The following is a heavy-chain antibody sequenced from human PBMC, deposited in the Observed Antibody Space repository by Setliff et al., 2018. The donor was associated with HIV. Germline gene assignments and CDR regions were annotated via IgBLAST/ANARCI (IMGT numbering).Heavy chain of an antibody. CDR2: INHSGST. CDR1: GGSFSNYY. CDR3: ARVWLHNGADVPRLDP. V-gene: IGHV4-34*01. D-gene: IGHD5-12*01. Sequence: SETLSLTCAVYGGSFSNYYWGWFRQPPGKGLEWIGEINHSGSTNYNPSLKSRVTISVDTSKKQFSLSLSSVTAADTAIYYCARVWLHNGADVPRLDPWGQGILVTVSS. J-gene: IGHJ5*02.